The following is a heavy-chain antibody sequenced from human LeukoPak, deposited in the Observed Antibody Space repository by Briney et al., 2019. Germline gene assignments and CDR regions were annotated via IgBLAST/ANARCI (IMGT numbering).Heavy chain of an antibody. CDR1: GFTFSSCA. CDR3: ARETLDY. J-gene: IGHJ4*02. CDR2: LSSSDDGR. Sequence: GRSLRLSCAASGFTFSSCAMSWVRQAPGKGLEWVSALSSSDDGRYYAASVRGRFTISRDTSRSTLYLQMNSLRAEDTAVYYCARETLDYWGQGTLVTVSS. V-gene: IGHV3-23*01.